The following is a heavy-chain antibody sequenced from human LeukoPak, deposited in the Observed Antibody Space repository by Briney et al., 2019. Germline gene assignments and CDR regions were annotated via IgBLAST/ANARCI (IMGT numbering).Heavy chain of an antibody. V-gene: IGHV1-58*02. CDR2: IVVGSGNT. J-gene: IGHJ4*02. CDR1: GFTFTSSA. CDR3: AAAVYDSSGYYYEYYFDY. Sequence: SVKVSCKASGFTFTSSAMQWVRQARGQRLEWIGWIVVGSGNTNYAQKFQERVTITRDMATSTAYMELSSLRSEDTAVYYCAAAVYDSSGYYYEYYFDYWGQGTLVTVSS. D-gene: IGHD3-22*01.